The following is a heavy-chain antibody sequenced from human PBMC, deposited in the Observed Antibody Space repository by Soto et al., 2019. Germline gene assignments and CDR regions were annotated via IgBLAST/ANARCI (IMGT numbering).Heavy chain of an antibody. V-gene: IGHV3-30-3*01. J-gene: IGHJ6*02. CDR3: ARSMYCSSTSCYNYYYGMDV. CDR1: GFTFSSYA. Sequence: QVQLVESGGGVVEPGRSLRLSCAASGFTFSSYAMHWVRQAPGKGLEWVAVISYDGSNKYYADSVKGRFTISRDNSKNTLYLQMNSLRAEDTAVYYCARSMYCSSTSCYNYYYGMDVWGQGNTVTVSS. CDR2: ISYDGSNK. D-gene: IGHD2-2*02.